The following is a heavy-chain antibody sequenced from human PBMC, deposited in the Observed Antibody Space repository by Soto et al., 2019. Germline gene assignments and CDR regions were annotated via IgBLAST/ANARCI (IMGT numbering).Heavy chain of an antibody. CDR2: IYSGGST. D-gene: IGHD3-10*01. J-gene: IGHJ6*02. Sequence: GGSLRLSCAASGFTVSSNYMSWVRQAPGKGLEWVSVIYSGGSTYYADSVKGPFTISRANSKKTLYLQMNSLRAEDTAVYYCARESAPRRGAMVRGVTHHYGMDVWGQGTTVTVSS. CDR1: GFTVSSNY. CDR3: ARESAPRRGAMVRGVTHHYGMDV. V-gene: IGHV3-53*01.